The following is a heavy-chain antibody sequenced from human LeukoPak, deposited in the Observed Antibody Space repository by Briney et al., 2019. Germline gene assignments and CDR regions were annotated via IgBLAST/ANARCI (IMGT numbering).Heavy chain of an antibody. CDR1: GGSISSYY. V-gene: IGHV4-59*01. J-gene: IGHJ4*02. Sequence: SETLSLTCTVSGGSISSYYWSWIRHPPGKGLEWIGYIYYSGSTNYNPSLKSRVTISVDTSKNQFSLKLSSVAAADTAVYYCARVVLRYFDYWGQGTLVTVSS. CDR2: IYYSGST. CDR3: ARVVLRYFDY. D-gene: IGHD3-9*01.